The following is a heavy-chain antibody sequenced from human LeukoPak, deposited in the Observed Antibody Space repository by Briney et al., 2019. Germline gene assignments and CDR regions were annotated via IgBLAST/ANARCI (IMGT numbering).Heavy chain of an antibody. J-gene: IGHJ6*02. D-gene: IGHD2-15*01. Sequence: PGGSLRLSCAASGFTFSSYGMHWVRQAPGKGLEWVAFIRYDGSNKYYADSVKGRFTISRDNSKNTLYLQMNSLGAEDTAVYYCAKDLVRYCSGGSCFSLYYYYGMDVWGQGTTVTVSS. V-gene: IGHV3-30*02. CDR3: AKDLVRYCSGGSCFSLYYYYGMDV. CDR1: GFTFSSYG. CDR2: IRYDGSNK.